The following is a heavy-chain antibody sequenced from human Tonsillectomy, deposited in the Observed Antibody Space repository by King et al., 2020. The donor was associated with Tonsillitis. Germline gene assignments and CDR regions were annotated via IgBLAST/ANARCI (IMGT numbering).Heavy chain of an antibody. J-gene: IGHJ4*02. CDR3: ARDSATITFDS. Sequence: VQLVESGAEVKKPGASVKVSCKASGYKFTTYGISWVRQAPGQGLDWMGWISTYNGHTYYAQEVQGRVTMTTDTSTSTAYMELRSLRSNDTAVYFCARDSATITFDSWGQGTLVTVSS. CDR1: GYKFTTYG. V-gene: IGHV1-18*01. D-gene: IGHD5-24*01. CDR2: ISTYNGHT.